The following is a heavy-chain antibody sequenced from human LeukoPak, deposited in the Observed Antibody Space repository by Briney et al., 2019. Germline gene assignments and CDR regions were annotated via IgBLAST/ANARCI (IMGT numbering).Heavy chain of an antibody. V-gene: IGHV4-39*07. J-gene: IGHJ3*02. Sequence: SETLSLTCTVSGGSISSSSYYWGWIRLPPGKGLEWIGSIYYSGSTYYNPSLKSRVTISVDTSKNQFSLKLSSVTAADTAVYYCARDWDYDSSGPDAFDIWGQGTMVTVSS. D-gene: IGHD3-22*01. CDR3: ARDWDYDSSGPDAFDI. CDR1: GGSISSSSYY. CDR2: IYYSGST.